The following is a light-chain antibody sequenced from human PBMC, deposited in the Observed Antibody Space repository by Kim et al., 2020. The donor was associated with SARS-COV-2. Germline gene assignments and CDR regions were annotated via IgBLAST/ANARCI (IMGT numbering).Light chain of an antibody. CDR2: GNS. V-gene: IGLV1-40*01. Sequence: QSVLTQPPSVSGAPGQRVTISCTGSSSNIGAGYDVNWYQQFPGTAPKLLIYGNSNRPSGVPDRFSGSKSGTSVSLAITGLQAEDETDYYCQSYDSSLSGYVFGTGTKVT. CDR1: SSNIGAGYD. CDR3: QSYDSSLSGYV. J-gene: IGLJ1*01.